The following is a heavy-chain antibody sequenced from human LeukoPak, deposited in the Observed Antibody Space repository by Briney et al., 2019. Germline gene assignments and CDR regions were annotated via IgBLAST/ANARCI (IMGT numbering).Heavy chain of an antibody. CDR1: GGSFGGYY. CDR2: INHSGST. J-gene: IGHJ5*02. CDR3: ARGLYYYGSGGSWFDP. D-gene: IGHD3-10*01. V-gene: IGHV4-34*01. Sequence: SETLSLTCAVYGGSFGGYYWSWIRQPPGKGLEWIGEINHSGSTNYNPSLKSRVTISVDTSKNQFSLKLSSVTAADTAVYYCARGLYYYGSGGSWFDPWGQGTLVTVSS.